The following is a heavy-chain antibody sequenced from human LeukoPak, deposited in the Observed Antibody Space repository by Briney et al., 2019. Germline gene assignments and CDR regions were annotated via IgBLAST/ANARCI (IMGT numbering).Heavy chain of an antibody. J-gene: IGHJ4*02. CDR3: ASYCSGGSCYSHPDY. D-gene: IGHD2-15*01. Sequence: ASVKVSCKASGYTFTGYYMHWVRQAPGQGLEWMGWINPNSGGTNYAQKFQGRVTMTRDTSISTAYMELSRLRSDDTAVYYCASYCSGGSCYSHPDYWGQGTLVTVSS. CDR2: INPNSGGT. V-gene: IGHV1-2*02. CDR1: GYTFTGYY.